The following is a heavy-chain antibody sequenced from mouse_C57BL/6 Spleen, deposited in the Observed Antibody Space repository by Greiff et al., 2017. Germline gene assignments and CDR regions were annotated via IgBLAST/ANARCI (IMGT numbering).Heavy chain of an antibody. CDR1: GYTFTSYW. CDR2: IDPSDSYT. D-gene: IGHD2-5*01. CDR3: ARGGYYSNFFYAMDY. V-gene: IGHV1-50*01. Sequence: VQLQQPGAELVKPGASVKLSCKASGYTFTSYWMQWVKQRPGQGLEWIGEIDPSDSYTNYNQKFKGKATLTVDTSSSTAYMQLSSLTSEDSAVYYCARGGYYSNFFYAMDYWGQGTSVTVSS. J-gene: IGHJ4*01.